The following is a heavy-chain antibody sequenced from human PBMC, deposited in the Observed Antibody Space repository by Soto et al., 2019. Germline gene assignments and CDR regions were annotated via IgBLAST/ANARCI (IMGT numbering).Heavy chain of an antibody. D-gene: IGHD5-18*01. CDR2: IYYRGST. V-gene: IGHV4-39*01. J-gene: IGHJ5*02. Sequence: SETLSLTCTVSGGSISTSSYYWGWIRQPPGKGLEWIGSIYYRGSTYYNLSLKSRVTISVDTSKNQFSLKLTSVTAADTAVYYCARHVHADTAVGRNWFDPWGQGTLVTVSS. CDR1: GGSISTSSYY. CDR3: ARHVHADTAVGRNWFDP.